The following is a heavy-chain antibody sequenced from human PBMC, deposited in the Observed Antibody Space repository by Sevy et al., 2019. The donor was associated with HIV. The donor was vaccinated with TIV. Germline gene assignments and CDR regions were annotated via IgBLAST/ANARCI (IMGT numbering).Heavy chain of an antibody. CDR2: ITHRGTT. CDR3: AGFGELESRY. CDR1: GGSFSSYY. V-gene: IGHV4-34*01. J-gene: IGHJ4*02. D-gene: IGHD3-10*01. Sequence: SETLSLTCAVYGGSFSSYYWTWVRQPPGKGLEWIGEITHRGTTNYNPSLKSRVTISVDTSKNRFSLRLRSVTAADTAVYYCAGFGELESRYWGQGSLVTVSS.